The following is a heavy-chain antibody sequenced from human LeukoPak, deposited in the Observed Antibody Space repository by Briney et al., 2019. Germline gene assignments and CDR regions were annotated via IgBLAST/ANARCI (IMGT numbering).Heavy chain of an antibody. D-gene: IGHD6-19*01. Sequence: GGSLRLSCAASGFTFSSYGMHWVRQAPGQGLEWMGRVNPNSGGTNYAQKFQGRVTMTRDTSISTAYMELSRLRSDDTAVYYCARTIAVAGDAFDIWGQGTMVTVSS. CDR1: GFTFSSYG. CDR2: VNPNSGGT. CDR3: ARTIAVAGDAFDI. V-gene: IGHV1-2*06. J-gene: IGHJ3*02.